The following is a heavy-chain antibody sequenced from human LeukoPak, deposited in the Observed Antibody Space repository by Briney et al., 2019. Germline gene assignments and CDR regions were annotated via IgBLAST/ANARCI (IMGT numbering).Heavy chain of an antibody. D-gene: IGHD2-15*01. CDR3: ARPVVVAADFDY. V-gene: IGHV1-2*02. CDR2: INPNSGGT. J-gene: IGHJ4*02. Sequence: ASVKVSCKASGYTFTGYYMHWVRQAPGQGLEWVGWINPNSGGTNYAQKFQGRVTMTRDTSISTAYMELSRLRSDDTAVYYCARPVVVAADFDYWGQGTLVTVSS. CDR1: GYTFTGYY.